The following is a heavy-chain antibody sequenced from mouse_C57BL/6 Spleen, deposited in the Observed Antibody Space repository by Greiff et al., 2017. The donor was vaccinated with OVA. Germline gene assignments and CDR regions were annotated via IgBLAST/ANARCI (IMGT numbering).Heavy chain of an antibody. V-gene: IGHV1-81*01. J-gene: IGHJ1*03. CDR1: GYTFTSYG. Sequence: VQLQQSGAELARPGASVKLSCKASGYTFTSYGISWVKQRTGQGLEWIGEIYPRSGNTYYNEKFKGKATLTADKSSSSAYMELRSLTSEDSAVYFCARQGARYFDVWGTGTTVTVSS. CDR2: IYPRSGNT. CDR3: ARQGARYFDV.